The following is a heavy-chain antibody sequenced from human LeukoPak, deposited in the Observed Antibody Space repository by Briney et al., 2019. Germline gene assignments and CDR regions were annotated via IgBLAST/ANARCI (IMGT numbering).Heavy chain of an antibody. CDR1: GHTFTTYY. CDR3: AITRDGYSGNYFAY. CDR2: INPSTGVT. V-gene: IGHV1-46*01. J-gene: IGHJ4*02. D-gene: IGHD5-24*01. Sequence: ASVKVSCKASGHTFTTYYIHWVRQAPGQGLEWMGIINPSTGVTTFAQGFQGRVTMTRDTSTSTVYMELSSLRSEDTAIYHCAITRDGYSGNYFAYWGQGTLVTVSS.